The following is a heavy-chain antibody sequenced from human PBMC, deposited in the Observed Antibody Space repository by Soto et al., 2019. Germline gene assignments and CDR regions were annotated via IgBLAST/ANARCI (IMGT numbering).Heavy chain of an antibody. CDR3: TRESYYYAMDV. CDR2: TYYRSKWYN. V-gene: IGHV6-1*01. J-gene: IGHJ6*02. Sequence: TFSRAGANSSDTVSTKNITWNGIRQSPSRGLEWLGRTYYRSKWYNDDALYLKSRIIINPDTSKNQFSLQLNSVTPEDTALYYCTRESYYYAMDVWGPGTTVRVSS. CDR1: SDTVSTKNIT.